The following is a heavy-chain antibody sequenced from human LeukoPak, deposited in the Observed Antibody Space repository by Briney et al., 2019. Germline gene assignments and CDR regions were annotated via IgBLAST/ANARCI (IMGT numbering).Heavy chain of an antibody. CDR1: GFTFSSYW. J-gene: IGHJ4*02. Sequence: GGSLTLPCAASGFTFSSYWMHWLRQAPGKGLVWVSRINSDGSRTTYADCVKGRLTISRDNAKNTLYLQMTRLRVEDTAVYYCTRDFGRSSYYFDFWGQGTLVTVSS. V-gene: IGHV3-74*01. D-gene: IGHD3-3*01. CDR3: TRDFGRSSYYFDF. CDR2: INSDGSRT.